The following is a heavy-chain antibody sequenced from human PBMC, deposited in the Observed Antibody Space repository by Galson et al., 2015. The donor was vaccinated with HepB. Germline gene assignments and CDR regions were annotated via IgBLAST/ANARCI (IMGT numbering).Heavy chain of an antibody. D-gene: IGHD3-10*01. J-gene: IGHJ1*01. V-gene: IGHV3-33*08. CDR1: GFTFSSYG. CDR2: IWYDGSNK. CDR3: ARGVYYGSLWFQH. Sequence: LRLSCAASGFTFSSYGMHWARQAPGKGLEWVAVIWYDGSNKYYADSVKGRFTISRDNSKNTLYLQMNSLRAEDTAVYYCARGVYYGSLWFQHWGQGTLVTVSS.